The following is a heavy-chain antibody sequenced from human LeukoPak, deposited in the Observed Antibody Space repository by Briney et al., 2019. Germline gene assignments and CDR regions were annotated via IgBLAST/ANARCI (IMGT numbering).Heavy chain of an antibody. V-gene: IGHV4-59*01. D-gene: IGHD3-3*01. CDR3: ARVGGYDFWSGYFDY. J-gene: IGHJ4*02. CDR1: GGSISSYY. Sequence: SETLSLTCTVSGGSISSYYWSWIRQPPGKGLEWIGYIYYSGSTNYNPSLKSRVTISVDTSKNQFSLKLSSVTAADTAVYYCARVGGYDFWSGYFDYWGQGTLVTVSS. CDR2: IYYSGST.